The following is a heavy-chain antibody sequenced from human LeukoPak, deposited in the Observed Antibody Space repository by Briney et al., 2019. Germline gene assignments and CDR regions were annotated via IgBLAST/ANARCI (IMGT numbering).Heavy chain of an antibody. V-gene: IGHV4-59*01. CDR2: IYYSGST. D-gene: IGHD6-13*01. CDR1: GGSISSYY. J-gene: IGHJ4*02. Sequence: PSETLSLTCTVSGGSISSYYWSWIRQPPGKGLEWIGYIYYSGSTNYNPSLKSRVTISVDTSKNQFSLQLSSVSAADTAVYYCARGYSIAAAGIPFDYWGQGTLVTVSS. CDR3: ARGYSIAAAGIPFDY.